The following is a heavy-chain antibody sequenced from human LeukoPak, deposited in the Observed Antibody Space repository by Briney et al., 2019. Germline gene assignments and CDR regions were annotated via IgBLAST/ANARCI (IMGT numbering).Heavy chain of an antibody. CDR2: INHSGST. CDR3: ARRDYGDSGYFFDY. V-gene: IGHV4-34*01. Sequence: SETLSLTCAVYGGSFSGYYWSWIRQLPGKGLEWIGEINHSGSTNYNPSLKSRVTISVDTSKNQFSLKLSSVTAADTAVYYCARRDYGDSGYFFDYWGQGTLVTVSS. D-gene: IGHD4-17*01. J-gene: IGHJ4*02. CDR1: GGSFSGYY.